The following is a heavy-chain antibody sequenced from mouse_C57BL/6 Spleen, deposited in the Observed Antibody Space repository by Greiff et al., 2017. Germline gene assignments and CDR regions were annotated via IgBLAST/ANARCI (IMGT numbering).Heavy chain of an antibody. J-gene: IGHJ1*03. CDR1: GYTFTSYW. D-gene: IGHD2-3*01. CDR2: INPSNGGT. Sequence: LVESGTELVKPGASVKLSCKASGYTFTSYWMHWVKQRPGQGLEWIGNINPSNGGTNYNEKFKSKATLTVDKSSSTAYMQLSSLTSEDSAVYYCARTDGYHPLYWYFDVWGTGTTVTVSS. CDR3: ARTDGYHPLYWYFDV. V-gene: IGHV1-53*01.